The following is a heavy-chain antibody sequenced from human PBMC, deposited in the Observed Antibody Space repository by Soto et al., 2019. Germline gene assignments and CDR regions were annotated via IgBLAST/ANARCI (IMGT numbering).Heavy chain of an antibody. V-gene: IGHV4-31*03. CDR1: GGSISSGGYY. CDR2: IYYSGST. CDR3: ASFRYFDWLLDGLQSYYFDY. Sequence: LSLTCTVSGGSISSGGYYWSWIRQHPGKGLEWIGYIYYSGSTYYNPSLKSRVTISVDTSKNQFSLKLSSVTAADTAVYYCASFRYFDWLLDGLQSYYFDYWGQGTLVTVSS. D-gene: IGHD3-9*01. J-gene: IGHJ4*02.